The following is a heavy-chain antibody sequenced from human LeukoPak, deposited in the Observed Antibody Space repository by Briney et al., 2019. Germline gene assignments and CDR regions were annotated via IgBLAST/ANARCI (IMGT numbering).Heavy chain of an antibody. CDR3: AKGWAYDSSGFDY. CDR1: GFTFSDYY. Sequence: GGSLRLSCAASGFTFSDYYMSWIRQAPGKGLEWVSYISSSGSTIYYADSVKGRFTISRDNSKNTLYLQMNSLRAEDTAVYYCAKGWAYDSSGFDYWGQGTLVTVSS. D-gene: IGHD3-22*01. CDR2: ISSSGSTI. J-gene: IGHJ4*02. V-gene: IGHV3-11*01.